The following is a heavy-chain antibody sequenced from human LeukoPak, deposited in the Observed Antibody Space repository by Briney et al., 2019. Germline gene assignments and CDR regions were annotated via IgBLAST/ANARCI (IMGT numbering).Heavy chain of an antibody. V-gene: IGHV1-2*02. J-gene: IGHJ4*02. Sequence: ASVKVSCKASGYTCTGYYMHWVRQAPGQGLEWMGWINPNSGGTNYAQKFQGRVTMTRDTSISTAYMELNRLRSDDTAVYYCGRKSASRKTSEFDYWGQGTLVTVSS. CDR3: GRKSASRKTSEFDY. CDR1: GYTCTGYY. D-gene: IGHD2-2*01. CDR2: INPNSGGT.